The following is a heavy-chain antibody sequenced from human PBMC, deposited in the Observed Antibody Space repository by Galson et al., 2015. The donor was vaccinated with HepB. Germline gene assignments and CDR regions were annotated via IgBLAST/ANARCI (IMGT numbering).Heavy chain of an antibody. CDR1: GYTFTSYY. D-gene: IGHD2/OR15-2a*01. V-gene: IGHV1-46*01. CDR2: INPSGGST. CDR3: ARDPVSIGGAFDI. J-gene: IGHJ3*02. Sequence: SVKVSCKASGYTFTSYYMHWVRQAPGQGLEWMGIINPSGGSTSYAQKFQGRVTMTRDTSASTVYMELSSLRSEDTAVYYCARDPVSIGGAFDIWGQGTMVTVSS.